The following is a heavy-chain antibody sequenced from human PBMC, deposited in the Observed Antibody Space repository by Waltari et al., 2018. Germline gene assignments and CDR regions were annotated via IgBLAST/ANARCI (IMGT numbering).Heavy chain of an antibody. D-gene: IGHD2-2*01. CDR3: AGTSSTRDYYGMDV. CDR1: GFTFSSYS. Sequence: EVQLVESGGGLVKPGGSLRLSCAASGFTFSSYSMNWVRQVPGKGLEWVSAISSSSSYIYYADSVKGRFTISRDNAKNSLYLQMNSLRAEDTAVYYCAGTSSTRDYYGMDVWGQGTTVTVSS. CDR2: ISSSSSYI. J-gene: IGHJ6*02. V-gene: IGHV3-21*01.